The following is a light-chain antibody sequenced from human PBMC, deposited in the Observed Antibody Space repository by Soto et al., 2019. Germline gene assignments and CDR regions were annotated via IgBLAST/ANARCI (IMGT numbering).Light chain of an antibody. CDR1: SSNIGSNY. V-gene: IGLV1-47*01. J-gene: IGLJ2*01. CDR3: AAWDDSLSGLGVV. CDR2: RNN. Sequence: QPVLTQPPSASGTPGQRVTISCSGSSSNIGSNYVYWYQQLPGTAPKLLIYRNNQRPSGVPDRFSGSKSGTSASLAISGLRSEDEADYYCAAWDDSLSGLGVVFGGGTKVTVL.